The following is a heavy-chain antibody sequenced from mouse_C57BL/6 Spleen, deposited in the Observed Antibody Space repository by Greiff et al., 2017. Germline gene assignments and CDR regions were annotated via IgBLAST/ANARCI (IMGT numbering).Heavy chain of an antibody. Sequence: QVQLQQSGPELVKPGASVKISCKASGYAFSSSWMNWVKQRPGKGLEWIGRLYPGDGDTNYNGKFKGKATLTADKSSSTAYMQLSSLTSEDSAVSFCAREIYYDYDGDVWGTGTTVTVSS. D-gene: IGHD2-4*01. V-gene: IGHV1-82*01. CDR2: LYPGDGDT. J-gene: IGHJ1*03. CDR3: AREIYYDYDGDV. CDR1: GYAFSSSW.